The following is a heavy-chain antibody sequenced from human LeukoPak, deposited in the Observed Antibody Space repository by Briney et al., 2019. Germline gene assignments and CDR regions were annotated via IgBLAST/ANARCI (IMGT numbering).Heavy chain of an antibody. CDR3: ARDQVAARPLHYYYMYV. V-gene: IGHV1-2*02. Sequence: GASVKVSCKACGYTFTGYYMQWVRQAPGQGLEWMGWINPNSGGTNYAQKFQGRVTMTRDTSISTAYMELSRLRSDDTAVYYCARDQVAARPLHYYYMYVWGKGTTVTVSS. J-gene: IGHJ6*03. CDR1: GYTFTGYY. D-gene: IGHD6-6*01. CDR2: INPNSGGT.